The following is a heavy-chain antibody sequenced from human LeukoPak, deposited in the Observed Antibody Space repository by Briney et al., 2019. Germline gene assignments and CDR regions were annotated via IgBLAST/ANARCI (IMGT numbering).Heavy chain of an antibody. D-gene: IGHD6-19*01. CDR1: GFSFRNYG. V-gene: IGHV3-33*08. J-gene: IGHJ6*04. Sequence: PGGSLRLSCAASGFSFRNYGMHWVRRAPGKGLEWVAVIWSDGSKTSYLESVKGRFTISRDNSKNTLNLQINGLRADDTAVYLCARDLDGGWFTMDVWGKGTTVTVSS. CDR3: ARDLDGGWFTMDV. CDR2: IWSDGSKT.